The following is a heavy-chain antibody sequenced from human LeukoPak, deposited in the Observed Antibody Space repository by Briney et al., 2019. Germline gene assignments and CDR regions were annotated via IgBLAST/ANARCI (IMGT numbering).Heavy chain of an antibody. V-gene: IGHV3-30-3*01. J-gene: IGHJ3*01. CDR2: LSYGGTNK. CDR3: ARDRSGYANDAFDF. Sequence: HPGGSLRLSCAASGLTFNNYWVHWIRQAPGKGLEWVAVLSYGGTNKYYADSVKGRFTISRNNSKNTMFLQMNSLRAEDTAVYHCARDRSGYANDAFDFWGQGTMVTVSS. D-gene: IGHD3-3*01. CDR1: GLTFNNYW.